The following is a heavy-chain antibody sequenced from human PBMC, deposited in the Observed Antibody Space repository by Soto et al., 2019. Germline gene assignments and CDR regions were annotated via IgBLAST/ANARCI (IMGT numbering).Heavy chain of an antibody. CDR3: ARGAQGFFPVSGIYFYFDH. J-gene: IGHJ4*02. Sequence: ASVKVSCKTSGYIFTDHLIHWVRQSPGQGLQWVGWVHPDSGGTNVAQAFQDRVTMTADTSIPTAYMDLARLRPDDTAIFYCARGAQGFFPVSGIYFYFDHWGQGTPVTVS. D-gene: IGHD3-22*01. V-gene: IGHV1-2*02. CDR2: VHPDSGGT. CDR1: GYIFTDHL.